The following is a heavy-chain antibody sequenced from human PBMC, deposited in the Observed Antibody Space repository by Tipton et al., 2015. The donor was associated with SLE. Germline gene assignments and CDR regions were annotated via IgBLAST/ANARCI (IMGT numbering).Heavy chain of an antibody. Sequence: TLSLTCAVSGYSISSGYYWGWIRQPPGKGLEWIGSIHYSVGTYYNPSLKSRVTISVDTSKNQFSLNLDSVTAADTAVYYCARVSSSTWYGNRFDPWGQGTLVTVSS. CDR2: IHYSVGT. D-gene: IGHD6-13*01. J-gene: IGHJ5*02. CDR1: GYSISSGYY. CDR3: ARVSSSTWYGNRFDP. V-gene: IGHV4-38-2*01.